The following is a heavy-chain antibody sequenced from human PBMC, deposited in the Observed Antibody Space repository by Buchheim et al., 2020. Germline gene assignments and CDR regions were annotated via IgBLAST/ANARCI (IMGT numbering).Heavy chain of an antibody. CDR2: ISYDGSNK. Sequence: QVQLVESGGGVVQPGRSLRLSCAASGFTFSSYGMHWVRQAPGKGLEWVAVISYDGSNKYYADSVKGRFTISRDNSKNTLYLQMNSLRAEDTAVYYCAKDGQYYDFWSGYYHLGFDYWGQGTL. V-gene: IGHV3-30*18. CDR1: GFTFSSYG. CDR3: AKDGQYYDFWSGYYHLGFDY. D-gene: IGHD3-3*01. J-gene: IGHJ4*02.